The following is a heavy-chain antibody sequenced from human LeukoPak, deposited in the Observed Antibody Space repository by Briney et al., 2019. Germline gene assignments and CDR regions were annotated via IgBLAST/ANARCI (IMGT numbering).Heavy chain of an antibody. CDR1: GFTFSSYS. V-gene: IGHV3-48*02. CDR2: ISSRSTTT. CDR3: AASTKHTAMVDY. D-gene: IGHD5-18*01. Sequence: QSGGSLRLSCAAFGFTFSSYSMNWVRQAPGKGLEWVSYISSRSTTTYYADSVKGRFTISRDNDKNSLYLQMNSLRDEDTAVYYCAASTKHTAMVDYWGQGTLVTVSS. J-gene: IGHJ4*02.